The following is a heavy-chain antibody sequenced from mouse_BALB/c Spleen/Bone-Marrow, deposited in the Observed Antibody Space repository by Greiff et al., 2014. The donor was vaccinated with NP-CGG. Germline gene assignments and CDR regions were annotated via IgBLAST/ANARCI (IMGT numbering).Heavy chain of an antibody. J-gene: IGHJ3*01. CDR3: ASYGAWFAY. CDR2: ITFSGST. CDR1: GYSITSNYA. Sequence: VQLKESGPGLVKPSQSLSLTCTVTGYSITSNYAWNWIRQFPENKLEWMGYITFSGSTSFNPSLKSRISITRDTSKNQFFLLLNSVTTEDTATYYCASYGAWFAYWGQGTLVTVSA. V-gene: IGHV3-2*02. D-gene: IGHD1-1*02.